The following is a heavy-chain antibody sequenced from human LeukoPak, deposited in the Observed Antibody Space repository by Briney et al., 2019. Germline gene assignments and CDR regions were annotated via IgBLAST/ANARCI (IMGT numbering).Heavy chain of an antibody. Sequence: PSETLSLTCSVSGGSISSYDWSWMRQPRGKGLEGGGYIYYSGSTNYNPSLKSRVTISVDTSKNQFSLKLSSVTAADTAVYYCARAFYGDYVWYFDLWGRGTLVTVSS. J-gene: IGHJ2*01. D-gene: IGHD4-17*01. CDR3: ARAFYGDYVWYFDL. V-gene: IGHV4-59*01. CDR2: IYYSGST. CDR1: GGSISSYD.